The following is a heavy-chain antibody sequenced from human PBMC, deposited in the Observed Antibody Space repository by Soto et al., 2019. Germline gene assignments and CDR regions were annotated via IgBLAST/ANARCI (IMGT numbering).Heavy chain of an antibody. J-gene: IGHJ4*02. D-gene: IGHD6-19*01. Sequence: PSETLSLTCTVSGGSISSYYWSWIRQPPGKELEWIGYIYYSGSTNYNPSLKSRVTISVDTSKNQFSLKLSSVTAAGTAVYYCARSRSPFGSGWYYSGDYWGQGTLVTVSS. CDR2: IYYSGST. V-gene: IGHV4-59*01. CDR1: GGSISSYY. CDR3: ARSRSPFGSGWYYSGDY.